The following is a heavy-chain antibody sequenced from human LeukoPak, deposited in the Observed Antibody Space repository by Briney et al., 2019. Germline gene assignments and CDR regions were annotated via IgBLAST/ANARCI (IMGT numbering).Heavy chain of an antibody. Sequence: PGGSLRLSCAASGFTFSSYAMSWVRQAPGEGLEWVSAISGGGGSTYYADSVKGRFTISRDSSKITLYLQLNNLRAEDTAVYYCAKIGMQQWLEYYFDYWGQGTLVTVSS. CDR3: AKIGMQQWLEYYFDY. CDR2: ISGGGGST. D-gene: IGHD6-19*01. CDR1: GFTFSSYA. V-gene: IGHV3-23*01. J-gene: IGHJ4*02.